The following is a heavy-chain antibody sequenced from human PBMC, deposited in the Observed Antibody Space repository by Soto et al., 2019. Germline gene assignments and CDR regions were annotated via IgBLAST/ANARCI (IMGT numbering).Heavy chain of an antibody. CDR2: LSYTGST. J-gene: IGHJ3*02. CDR1: GGPVRDAYSY. Sequence: PSETLSLTCTVSGGPVRDAYSYWTWIRQPPGKGLEWMGYLSYTGSTYYNPSLRNRATISVDESSNHLSLRLSSVTAADTAVYHCARELEGGVFDIWGRGTLVTVSS. D-gene: IGHD2-8*02. CDR3: ARELEGGVFDI. V-gene: IGHV4-30-4*01.